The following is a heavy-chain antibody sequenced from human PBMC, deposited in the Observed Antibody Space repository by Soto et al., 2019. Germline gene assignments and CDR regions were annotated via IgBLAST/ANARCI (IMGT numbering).Heavy chain of an antibody. J-gene: IGHJ4*02. CDR1: GFTFGTYA. CDR2: IYYDGSNR. D-gene: IGHD6-13*01. V-gene: IGHV3-33*06. CDR3: AKGSANSRPYYFDC. Sequence: GGSLRLSCAASGFTFGTYAMHWVRQAPGKGLEWVAVIYYDGSNRYYGDAVKGRFTISRDNSKSTLYLQMSSLRVEDTAVYYCAKGSANSRPYYFDCWGQGTLVTVSS.